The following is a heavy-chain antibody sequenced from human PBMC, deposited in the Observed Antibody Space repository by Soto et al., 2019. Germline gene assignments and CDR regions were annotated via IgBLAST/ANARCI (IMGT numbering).Heavy chain of an antibody. V-gene: IGHV1-18*01. CDR3: ARDHVGYYDSSGTDAFDI. CDR1: GYTFTSYG. Sequence: QVQLVQSGAEVKKPGASVKVSCKASGYTFTSYGISWVRQAPGQGLEWMGWISAYNGNTNYAQELQGRVTMTTDTSTSTAYMELRSLRSDDTAVYYCARDHVGYYDSSGTDAFDIWGQCTMVTVSS. J-gene: IGHJ3*02. CDR2: ISAYNGNT. D-gene: IGHD3-22*01.